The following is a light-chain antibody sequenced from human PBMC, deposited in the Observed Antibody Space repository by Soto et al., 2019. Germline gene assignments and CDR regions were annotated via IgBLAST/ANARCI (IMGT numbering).Light chain of an antibody. J-gene: IGLJ2*01. V-gene: IGLV1-40*01. CDR1: NSNIGADYG. Sequence: QSVLTQPPSVSGAPGQRVTISCTGSNSNIGADYGVHWYQQFPGTAPKLLISNYTNRPSAVPDRFSGSRSGSSASLAISGLQSEDEADYYSQSFDSSLTGPILGVGTKLTVL. CDR3: QSFDSSLTGPI. CDR2: NYT.